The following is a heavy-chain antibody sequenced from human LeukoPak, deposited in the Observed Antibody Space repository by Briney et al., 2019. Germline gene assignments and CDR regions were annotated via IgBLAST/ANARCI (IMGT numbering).Heavy chain of an antibody. Sequence: GGSLRLSCAASGFTFSDYYMSWIRQAPGKGLEWVSYISSSSSYTNYADPVKGRFTISRDNAKNSLYLQMNSLRAEDTAVYYCAREGVVPAAGFDYWGQGTLVTVSS. CDR1: GFTFSDYY. J-gene: IGHJ4*02. V-gene: IGHV3-11*06. CDR3: AREGVVPAAGFDY. CDR2: ISSSSSYT. D-gene: IGHD2-2*01.